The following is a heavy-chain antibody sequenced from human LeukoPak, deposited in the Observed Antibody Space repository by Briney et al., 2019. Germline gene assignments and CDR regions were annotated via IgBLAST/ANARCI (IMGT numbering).Heavy chain of an antibody. J-gene: IGHJ4*02. CDR1: GFTFSSYA. V-gene: IGHV3-23*01. Sequence: QPGGSLRLSCAASGFTFSSYAMGWVRQAPGKGLEWVSAISGSGGSTYYADSVKGRFTISRDNSKNTLYLQMNSLRAEDTAVYYCANLQLSLASSPYWGQGTLVTVSS. D-gene: IGHD5-18*01. CDR3: ANLQLSLASSPY. CDR2: ISGSGGST.